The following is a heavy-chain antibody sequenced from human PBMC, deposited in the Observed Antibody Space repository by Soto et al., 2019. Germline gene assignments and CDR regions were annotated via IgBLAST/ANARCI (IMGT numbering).Heavy chain of an antibody. CDR3: VGGYYFGDY. CDR1: GFTFSSYG. J-gene: IGHJ4*02. V-gene: IGHV3-30*03. Sequence: QVQLVESGGGVVQPGRSLRLSCAASGFTFSSYGMHWVRQAPGTGLQWVAVISYDGSNKYYADSVKGRFTISRDNSKNTLYLQMNSLRAEDTAVYYCVGGYYFGDYWGQGTLVTVSS. CDR2: ISYDGSNK. D-gene: IGHD3-22*01.